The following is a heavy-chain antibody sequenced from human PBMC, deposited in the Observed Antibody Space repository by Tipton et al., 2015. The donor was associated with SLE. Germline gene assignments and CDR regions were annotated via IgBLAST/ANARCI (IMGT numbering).Heavy chain of an antibody. Sequence: TLSLTCTVSGGSISSGSYYWSWIRQPAGKGLEWIGRIYTSGSTNYNPSLKSRVTISVDTSKNQFSLKLSSVTAADTAVYYCARQGAADSSGYYIDYWGQGTLVTVSS. V-gene: IGHV4-61*02. CDR3: ARQGAADSSGYYIDY. D-gene: IGHD3-22*01. J-gene: IGHJ4*02. CDR2: IYTSGST. CDR1: GGSISSGSYY.